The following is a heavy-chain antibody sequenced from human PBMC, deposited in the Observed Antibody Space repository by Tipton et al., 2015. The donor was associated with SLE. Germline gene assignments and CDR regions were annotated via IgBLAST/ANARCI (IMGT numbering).Heavy chain of an antibody. V-gene: IGHV4-59*12. Sequence: TLSLTCTVSGGSISSYYWSWIRQPPGKGLEWIGNIYYSGSTRYNPSLKSRVTISVDTSKNQFSLKMSSVPAADTAVYYCARGGLGVTYYCCMDVWVKGTTVTVSS. D-gene: IGHD1-26*01. CDR2: IYYSGST. CDR3: ARGGLGVTYYCCMDV. CDR1: GGSISSYY. J-gene: IGHJ6*03.